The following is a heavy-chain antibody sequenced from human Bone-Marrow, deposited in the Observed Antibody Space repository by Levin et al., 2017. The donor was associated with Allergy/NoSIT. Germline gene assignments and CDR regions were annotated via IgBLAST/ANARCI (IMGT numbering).Heavy chain of an antibody. J-gene: IGHJ5*02. V-gene: IGHV3-23*01. CDR2: ISGSGDST. CDR3: ARDRVVVVGLFQS. D-gene: IGHD2-15*01. Sequence: GESLKISCAASGFHFTTHAMSWVRQAPGQGLEWVSAISGSGDSTSYSESVKGRFPISRDNSKNTLSLQMNNLRAEDTGIYYCARDRVVVVGLFQSWGQGTQVTVSS. CDR1: GFHFTTHA.